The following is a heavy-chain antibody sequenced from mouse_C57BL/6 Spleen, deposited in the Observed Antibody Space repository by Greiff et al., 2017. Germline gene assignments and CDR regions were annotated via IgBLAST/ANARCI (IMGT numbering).Heavy chain of an antibody. D-gene: IGHD1-1*01. J-gene: IGHJ3*01. Sequence: VQLQQSGAELVRPGASVTLSCKASGYTFTDYEMHWVKQTPVHGLEWIGAIDPETGGTAYNQKFKGKAILTADKSSSTAYMELRSLTSEDSAVYYCTRGGIITTVVEGAWFAYWGQGTLVTVSA. V-gene: IGHV1-15*01. CDR2: IDPETGGT. CDR1: GYTFTDYE. CDR3: TRGGIITTVVEGAWFAY.